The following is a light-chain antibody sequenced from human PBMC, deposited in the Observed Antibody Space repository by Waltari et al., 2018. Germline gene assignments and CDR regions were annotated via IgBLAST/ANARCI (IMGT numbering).Light chain of an antibody. CDR2: DVT. J-gene: IGLJ3*02. V-gene: IGLV2-11*01. CDR3: CSFAGTYTWV. CDR1: PRDVGGYNH. Sequence: SALTQPRPVSGLPGQSVTISCTGTPRDVGGYNHVPWYQHHPGKAPKLLIFDVTQRPSGVPDRFSGSKSANTASLTISGLQAEDEADYYCCSFAGTYTWVFGGGTKVTVL.